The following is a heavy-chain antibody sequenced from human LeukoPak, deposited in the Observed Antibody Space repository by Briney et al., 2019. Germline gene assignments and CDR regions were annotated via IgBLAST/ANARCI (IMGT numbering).Heavy chain of an antibody. CDR1: GFTFSSYA. D-gene: IGHD3-16*01. V-gene: IGHV3-23*01. CDR3: AKDPRGTAISFDY. CDR2: ISGSGGST. Sequence: GGSLRLSCAASGFTFSSYAMSWVRQAPGKGPEWVSAISGSGGSTYYADSVKGRFTISRDNSKNTLYPQMNSLRAEDTAVYYCAKDPRGTAISFDYWGQGTLVTVSS. J-gene: IGHJ4*02.